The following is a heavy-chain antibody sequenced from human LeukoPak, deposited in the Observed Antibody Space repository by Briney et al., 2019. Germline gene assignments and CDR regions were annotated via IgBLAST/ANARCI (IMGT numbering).Heavy chain of an antibody. D-gene: IGHD2-2*01. Sequence: PGGSLRLSCAASGFTFGDYALIWFRQAPGKGLEWVGLIRSQAYGGATEYAASVKGRFTISRDDSKSITYLQMNGLKTEDTAVYYCTRCRCSSTYCYVGAFDIWGPGTVVTVSS. J-gene: IGHJ3*02. CDR1: GFTFGDYA. CDR2: IRSQAYGGAT. CDR3: TRCRCSSTYCYVGAFDI. V-gene: IGHV3-49*03.